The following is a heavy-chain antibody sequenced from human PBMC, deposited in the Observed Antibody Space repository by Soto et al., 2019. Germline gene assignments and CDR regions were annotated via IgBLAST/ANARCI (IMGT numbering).Heavy chain of an antibody. CDR2: IKSDGSST. V-gene: IGHV3-74*01. CDR3: ARSDWFDP. CDR1: GFTFSTYW. J-gene: IGHJ5*02. Sequence: PGESLKISCAASGFTFSTYWMHWVRQAPGKGLVWVSRIKSDGSSTTYADSVKGRFTISRDNAKNTLYLQMNSLRAEDTAVYYCARSDWFDPWGQGTLVTVSS.